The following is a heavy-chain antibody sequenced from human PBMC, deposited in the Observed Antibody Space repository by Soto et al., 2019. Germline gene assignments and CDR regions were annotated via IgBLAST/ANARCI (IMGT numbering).Heavy chain of an antibody. Sequence: GGSLRLSCAASGFTFSSYSMNWVRQAPGKGLEWVSYISSSSSTIYYADSVKGRFTISRDNAKNSLYLQMNSLRDEDTAVYYCARDRAQITMIVVVDYGMDVWGQGTKVTVSS. D-gene: IGHD3-22*01. CDR1: GFTFSSYS. J-gene: IGHJ6*02. CDR3: ARDRAQITMIVVVDYGMDV. V-gene: IGHV3-48*02. CDR2: ISSSSSTI.